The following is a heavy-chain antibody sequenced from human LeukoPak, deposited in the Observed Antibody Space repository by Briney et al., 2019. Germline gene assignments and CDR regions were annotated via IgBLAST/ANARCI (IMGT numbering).Heavy chain of an antibody. CDR2: ISGSGGST. J-gene: IGHJ3*02. CDR1: GFTFSSYA. V-gene: IGHV3-23*01. Sequence: GGSLRLSCAASGFTFSSYAMSWVRQAPGKGLEWVSAISGSGGSTYYADSVKGRFTISRDNSKNTLYLQMNSLRAEDTAVYYCARDYLSIAARPGAFDIWGQGTMVTVSS. CDR3: ARDYLSIAARPGAFDI. D-gene: IGHD6-6*01.